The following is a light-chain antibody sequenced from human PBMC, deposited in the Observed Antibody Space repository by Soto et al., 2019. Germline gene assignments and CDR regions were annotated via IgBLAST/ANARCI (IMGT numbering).Light chain of an antibody. V-gene: IGLV1-44*01. J-gene: IGLJ1*01. CDR2: SYN. CDR1: SSNIGSNT. Sequence: QSVLTQPPSASGTPGQRVTISCSGSSSNIGSNTVNWYQQHPGTAPKLLIYSYNQRPSGVPDRFSGSKSVTSASLAISGLQSEDEADYYCAAWDDSLNGYVFGTGTKLTVL. CDR3: AAWDDSLNGYV.